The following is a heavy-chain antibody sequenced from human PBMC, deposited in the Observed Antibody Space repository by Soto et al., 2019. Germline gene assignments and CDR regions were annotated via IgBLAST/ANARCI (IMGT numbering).Heavy chain of an antibody. V-gene: IGHV3-11*01. CDR2: ISSSGSTI. CDR1: GFTFSDYY. J-gene: IGHJ3*02. Sequence: PGGSLRLSCAASGFTFSDYYMSWIRRAPGKGLEWVSYISSSGSTIYYADSVKGRFTISRDNAKNSLYLQMNSLRAEDTAVYYCARERMSITMIVAGPDAAFDIWGQGTMVTVSS. D-gene: IGHD3-22*01. CDR3: ARERMSITMIVAGPDAAFDI.